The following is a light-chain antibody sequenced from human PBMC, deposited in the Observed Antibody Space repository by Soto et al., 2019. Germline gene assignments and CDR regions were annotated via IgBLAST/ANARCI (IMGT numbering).Light chain of an antibody. Sequence: QLVLTQPPSVSGTPGQRVSISCSGSSSKIGRNYVYWYQQLPGTAPKLLIYRNNQRPSGVPDRFSGSRSGTSASLAISGLRSEDEADYYCAAWDDGLSGYVFGTGTKVTVL. CDR2: RNN. J-gene: IGLJ1*01. CDR3: AAWDDGLSGYV. CDR1: SSKIGRNY. V-gene: IGLV1-47*01.